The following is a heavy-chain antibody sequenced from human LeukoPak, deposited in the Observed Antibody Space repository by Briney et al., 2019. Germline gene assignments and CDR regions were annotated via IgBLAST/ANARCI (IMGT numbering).Heavy chain of an antibody. CDR3: AKGLASHYYYYYMDV. J-gene: IGHJ6*03. Sequence: GGSLRLSCVGSGFTFSRYVMNWVRQAPGKGLECISTITTAGGTTYYTDSVKGRFTISRDNSKDTLYLQMDSLRAEDTAVYYCAKGLASHYYYYYMDVWGKGTTVTISS. CDR2: ITTAGGTT. CDR1: GFTFSRYV. V-gene: IGHV3-23*01.